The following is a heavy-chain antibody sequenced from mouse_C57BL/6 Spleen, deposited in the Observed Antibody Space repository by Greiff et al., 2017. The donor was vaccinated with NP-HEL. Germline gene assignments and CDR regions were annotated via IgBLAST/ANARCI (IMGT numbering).Heavy chain of an antibody. D-gene: IGHD2-1*01. Sequence: EVKLMESGGGLVQPGGSLKLSCAASGIDFSRYWMSWVRRAPGKGLEWIGEINPDSSTINYAPSLKDKFIISRDNAKNTLYLQMSKVRSEDTALYYCAREIYYGNYNYAMDYWGQGTSVTVSS. CDR1: GIDFSRYW. CDR2: INPDSSTI. V-gene: IGHV4-1*01. CDR3: AREIYYGNYNYAMDY. J-gene: IGHJ4*01.